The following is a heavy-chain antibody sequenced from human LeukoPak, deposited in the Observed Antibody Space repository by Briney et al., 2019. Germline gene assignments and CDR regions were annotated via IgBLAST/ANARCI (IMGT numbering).Heavy chain of an antibody. Sequence: GGSLRLSCAASGFAFSSNGMHWVRQAPGKGLEWVALISYDGSNKYYAGSVKGRFTISRDNSKNTLYLQMNSLRAEDTAVYYCAKDRSSSWTWTIDYWGQGTLVTVSS. V-gene: IGHV3-30*18. CDR2: ISYDGSNK. J-gene: IGHJ4*02. CDR1: GFAFSSNG. CDR3: AKDRSSSWTWTIDY. D-gene: IGHD6-13*01.